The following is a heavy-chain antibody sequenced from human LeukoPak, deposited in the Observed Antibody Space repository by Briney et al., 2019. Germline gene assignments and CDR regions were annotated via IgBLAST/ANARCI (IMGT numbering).Heavy chain of an antibody. CDR1: GFTFSDYY. J-gene: IGHJ4*02. D-gene: IGHD4-17*01. CDR2: INHSGST. CDR3: ARGMGVTTV. Sequence: GSLRLSCAASGFTFSDYYWSWIRQPPGKGLEWIGEINHSGSTNYNPSLKSRVTISVDTSKNQFSLKLSSVTAADTAVYYCARGMGVTTVWGQGTLVTVSS. V-gene: IGHV4-34*01.